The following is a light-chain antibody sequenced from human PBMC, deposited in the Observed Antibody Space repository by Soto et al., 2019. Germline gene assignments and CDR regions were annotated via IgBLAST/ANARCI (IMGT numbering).Light chain of an antibody. V-gene: IGKV1-8*01. CDR2: AGS. CDR3: QQYHIYSGT. Sequence: AIRMTQSPSSLSASTGDRVTITCRASQGISSYLAWYQQKPGKAPKILIYAGSTLQSGVTSRCSGSGSGTEVTLTTNSLQPDDFATYYCQQYHIYSGTFGQGTKVDIK. CDR1: QGISSY. J-gene: IGKJ1*01.